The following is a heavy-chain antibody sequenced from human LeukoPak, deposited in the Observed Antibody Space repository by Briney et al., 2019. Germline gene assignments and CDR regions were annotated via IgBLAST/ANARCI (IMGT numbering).Heavy chain of an antibody. J-gene: IGHJ4*02. D-gene: IGHD5-18*01. CDR3: ARDVGYSHGGVLQKYLDY. V-gene: IGHV1-2*06. CDR1: GYTFTDYF. CDR2: INPRNGDT. Sequence: ASVKVSCKASGYTFTDYFIQWVRQAPGQGPEWMGRINPRNGDTHYPQKFQGRVTVTRDTSITTVYMDLSRLRSEDTAVYYCARDVGYSHGGVLQKYLDYWGQGAQVIVSS.